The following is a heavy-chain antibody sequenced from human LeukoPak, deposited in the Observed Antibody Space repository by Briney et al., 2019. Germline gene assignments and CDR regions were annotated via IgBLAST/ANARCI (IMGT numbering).Heavy chain of an antibody. D-gene: IGHD2-21*02. CDR1: GFTFTNYG. CDR3: ARLVTRYYDY. J-gene: IGHJ4*02. CDR2: IQYDGSNK. V-gene: IGHV3-30*02. Sequence: PGGSLRLSCAASGFTFTNYGMHWVRQAPGKGLEWVAFIQYDGSNKYYADSVKGRFTISRDNSKNTLYLQMNSLRAEDTAVYYCARLVTRYYDYWGQGTLVTVSS.